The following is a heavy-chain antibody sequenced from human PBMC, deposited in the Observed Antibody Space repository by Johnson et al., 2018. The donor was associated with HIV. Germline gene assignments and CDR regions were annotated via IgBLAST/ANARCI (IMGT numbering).Heavy chain of an antibody. J-gene: IGHJ3*02. CDR3: TTDPIAAAGPDAFDI. CDR2: IKSKSDGGTS. Sequence: EVQLVESGGGVVQPGRSLRLSCSASGFSFSSYAMHWVRQAPGKGLEWVGRIKSKSDGGTSDYAAPVKARFTISRDDSKNTLYLQMNSLKTEDTAVYYCTTDPIAAAGPDAFDIWGQGTVVTVSS. V-gene: IGHV3-15*01. CDR1: GFSFSSYA. D-gene: IGHD6-13*01.